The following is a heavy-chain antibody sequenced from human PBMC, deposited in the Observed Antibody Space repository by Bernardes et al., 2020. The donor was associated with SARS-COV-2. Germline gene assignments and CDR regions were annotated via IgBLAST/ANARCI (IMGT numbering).Heavy chain of an antibody. CDR3: LGVTWSQYDAFDI. CDR1: GYTFTAYY. V-gene: IGHV1-2*02. J-gene: IGHJ3*02. Sequence: ASVKASCKASGYTFTAYYMHWVRQAPGQGLEWMGWIKPDSGGTNYAQKFQGRVTVTRDTSISTAYMELSGLRSDDTAVYYCLGVTWSQYDAFDIWGQGTLVTVSS. CDR2: IKPDSGGT. D-gene: IGHD2-8*01.